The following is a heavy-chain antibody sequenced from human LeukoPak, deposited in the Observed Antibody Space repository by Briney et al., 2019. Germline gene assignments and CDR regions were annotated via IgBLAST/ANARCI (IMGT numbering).Heavy chain of an antibody. Sequence: SGGSLRRSCAASGFTCSSYAMSWVRQAPGKGLEWVSAISGSGGSTYYADSVKGRFTISRDNSKNTLYLQMNSLRAEDTAVYYCANVLGYCSSTSCYTYWGQGTLVTVSS. J-gene: IGHJ4*02. V-gene: IGHV3-23*01. D-gene: IGHD2-2*02. CDR2: ISGSGGST. CDR1: GFTCSSYA. CDR3: ANVLGYCSSTSCYTY.